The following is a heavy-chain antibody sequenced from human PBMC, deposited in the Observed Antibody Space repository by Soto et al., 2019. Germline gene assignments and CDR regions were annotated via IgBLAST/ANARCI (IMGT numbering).Heavy chain of an antibody. D-gene: IGHD5-12*01. J-gene: IGHJ6*02. Sequence: SVKVSCKASGGTFSGYAISWVRQAPGQGLEWMGGIIPIFGTANYAQKFQGRVTITADESTSTAYMELSSLGSEDTAVYYCAREDMATIKDYYYYGMDVWGQGTTVTVSS. CDR1: GGTFSGYA. CDR3: AREDMATIKDYYYYGMDV. V-gene: IGHV1-69*13. CDR2: IIPIFGTA.